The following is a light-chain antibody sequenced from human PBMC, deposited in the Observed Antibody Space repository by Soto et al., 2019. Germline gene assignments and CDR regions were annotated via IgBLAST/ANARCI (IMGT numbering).Light chain of an antibody. CDR2: GAS. J-gene: IGKJ1*01. V-gene: IGKV3-20*01. CDR1: QSVSSNY. CDR3: QQYGSSPRT. Sequence: EIVLTQSPGTLSLSPGERATLSCRASQSVSSNYLAWYQQKPGQAPRLLIYGASSRATGIPDKFSGSGSGTDFTLTIGRLEPEDFAVYYCQQYGSSPRTFGQGTKVEIE.